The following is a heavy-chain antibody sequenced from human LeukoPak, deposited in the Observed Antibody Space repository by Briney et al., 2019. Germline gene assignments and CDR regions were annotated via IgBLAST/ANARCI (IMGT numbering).Heavy chain of an antibody. Sequence: SETLSLICTVSGGSLSSSGYYWGWIRQPPGKGLEWIGSIYYSGNTYYSSSLKSRVTISVDTSKNQFSLRLSSVTAADTAMYYCARRRSRHYFDYWGQGTLVTVSS. V-gene: IGHV4-39*01. J-gene: IGHJ4*02. D-gene: IGHD1-26*01. CDR2: IYYSGNT. CDR1: GGSLSSSGYY. CDR3: ARRRSRHYFDY.